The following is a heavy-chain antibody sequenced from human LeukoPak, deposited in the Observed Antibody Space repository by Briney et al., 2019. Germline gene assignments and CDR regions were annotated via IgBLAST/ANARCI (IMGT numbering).Heavy chain of an antibody. J-gene: IGHJ3*02. V-gene: IGHV4-34*01. D-gene: IGHD5-18*01. CDR3: QALSRQLHAFDI. Sequence: SETLSLTCAVYGESFSGYYWSWIRHPPGKGLEWIGEINHSGSTNYNPSLKSRVTISVDTSKNQFSLKLSSVTAADTAVYYCQALSRQLHAFDIWGQGTMVTVSS. CDR1: GESFSGYY. CDR2: INHSGST.